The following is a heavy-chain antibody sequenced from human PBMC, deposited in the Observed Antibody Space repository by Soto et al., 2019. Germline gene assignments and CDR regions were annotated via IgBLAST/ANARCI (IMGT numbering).Heavy chain of an antibody. Sequence: QVQLVQSGAEVKKPGASVKVSCKVSGNIFTSQYMHWVRQAPGQGLEWMAMINPSGGRTSYAQMFQGRVTMTRDTSTSTVHMELSILRSEDTAVYYCFRDVGDWGQGTLVTVSS. CDR3: FRDVGD. D-gene: IGHD3-3*01. CDR1: GNIFTSQY. V-gene: IGHV1-46*03. CDR2: INPSGGRT. J-gene: IGHJ4*02.